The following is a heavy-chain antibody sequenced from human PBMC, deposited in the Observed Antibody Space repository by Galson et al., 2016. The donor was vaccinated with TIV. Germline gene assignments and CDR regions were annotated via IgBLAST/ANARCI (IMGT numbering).Heavy chain of an antibody. V-gene: IGHV4-38-2*01. CDR3: ARHVSGWSFDY. CDR1: GYSISSGYY. J-gene: IGHJ4*02. Sequence: SETLSLTCAVSGYSISSGYYWGWIRQPPGKGLEWIGSIYESGNTYYNPSLKSRVTISVDTSKNHFSLNLSSVTAADTAVYYCARHVSGWSFDYWGQGTLATVSS. D-gene: IGHD6-19*01. CDR2: IYESGNT.